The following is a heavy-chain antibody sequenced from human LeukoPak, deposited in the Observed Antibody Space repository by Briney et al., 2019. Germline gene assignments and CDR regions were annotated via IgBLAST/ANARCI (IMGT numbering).Heavy chain of an antibody. Sequence: PGGSLRLSCAASGFAFRSYGMHWVRQAPGKGLEWVAVISYDGSNKYYADSVKGRFTISRDNSKNTLYLQMNSLRAEDTAVYYCAKDGGGWIDYWGQGTLVTVSP. J-gene: IGHJ4*02. D-gene: IGHD6-19*01. CDR1: GFAFRSYG. CDR3: AKDGGGWIDY. V-gene: IGHV3-30*18. CDR2: ISYDGSNK.